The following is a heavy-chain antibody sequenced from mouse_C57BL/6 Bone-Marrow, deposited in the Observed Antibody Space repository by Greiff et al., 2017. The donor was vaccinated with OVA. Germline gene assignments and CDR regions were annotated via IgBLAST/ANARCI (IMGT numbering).Heavy chain of an antibody. CDR2: IDPSDSYT. D-gene: IGHD3-2*02. V-gene: IGHV1-50*01. CDR3: ARRGLDSSSSHYFDY. CDR1: GYTFTSYW. J-gene: IGHJ2*01. Sequence: VQLQQPGAELVKPGASVKLSCKASGYTFTSYWMQWVKQRPGQGLEWIGEIDPSDSYTNYNQKFKGKATLTVDTSSSTAYMQLSSLTSEDSAVYYCARRGLDSSSSHYFDYWGQGTTLTVSS.